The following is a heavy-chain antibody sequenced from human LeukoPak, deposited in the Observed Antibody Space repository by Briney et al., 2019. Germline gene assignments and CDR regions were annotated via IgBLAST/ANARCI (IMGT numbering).Heavy chain of an antibody. CDR3: TKGRRDGYNSGPRGDI. V-gene: IGHV3-7*03. CDR1: GFTFSSYW. J-gene: IGHJ3*02. CDR2: IKQDGSEK. D-gene: IGHD5-24*01. Sequence: PGGALRLSCPASGFTFSSYWMSWVRQAPGKGLEWVANIKQDGSEKYYVDSVKGRFTISRDNSKNTLYLQMNSLRADDTAVYYCTKGRRDGYNSGPRGDIWGQGTMVTVSS.